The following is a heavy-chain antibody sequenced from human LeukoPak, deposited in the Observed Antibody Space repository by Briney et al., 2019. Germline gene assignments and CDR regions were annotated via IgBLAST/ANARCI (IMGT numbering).Heavy chain of an antibody. CDR3: ARRGSYYNVADY. D-gene: IGHD1-26*01. J-gene: IGHJ4*02. CDR2: INPTGGST. V-gene: IGHV1-46*01. CDR1: GYTLTSYY. Sequence: ASVKVSCKASGYTLTSYYLHWVRQAPGQGLEWMGIINPTGGSTSYAQKFQDRVTMTRDTSTSTVYLELSSLRSEDTAMYYCARRGSYYNVADYWGQGTLVTVSP.